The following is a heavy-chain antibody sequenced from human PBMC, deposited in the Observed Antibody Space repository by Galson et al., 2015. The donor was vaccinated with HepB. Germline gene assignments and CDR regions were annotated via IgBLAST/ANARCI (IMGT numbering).Heavy chain of an antibody. J-gene: IGHJ6*02. V-gene: IGHV1-46*04. CDR2: INPSGGST. Sequence: SVKVSCKASGYTFTSYYMHWVRQAPGQGLEWMGIINPSGGSTSYAQKLQGRVTMTRDTSTSTVYMELSSLRSEDTAVYYCERDGTFYYYGSGSYSYYYYGMDVWGQGTTVTVSS. CDR3: ERDGTFYYYGSGSYSYYYYGMDV. D-gene: IGHD3-10*01. CDR1: GYTFTSYY.